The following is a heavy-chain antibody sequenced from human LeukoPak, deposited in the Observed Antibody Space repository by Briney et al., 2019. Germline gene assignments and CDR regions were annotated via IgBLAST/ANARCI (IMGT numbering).Heavy chain of an antibody. CDR2: ISWNSGDI. D-gene: IGHD3-10*01. CDR1: GFTFEDYA. J-gene: IGHJ4*02. Sequence: GGSLRLSCAASGFTFEDYAMHWVWQAPGKGLEWVSGISWNSGDIGYADSVKGRFTVSRDNAKNSLFLQMNGLRPDDTALYYCAKGVVRRALYFDYWGQGTLVTVSS. V-gene: IGHV3-9*01. CDR3: AKGVVRRALYFDY.